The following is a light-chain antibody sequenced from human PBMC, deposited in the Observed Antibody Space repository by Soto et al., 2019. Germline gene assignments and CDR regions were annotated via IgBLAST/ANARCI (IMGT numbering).Light chain of an antibody. CDR3: QTWGTGIVV. CDR2: VNTEGAH. V-gene: IGLV4-69*01. Sequence: QLVLTQSPSASASLGASVKLTCILSSGHSRYDIAWHQQQPGKGPRFLMKVNTEGAHRKGDGMPDRFSGSSSGAERYLIISRLQSEDEADYYCQTWGTGIVVFGGGTKVTVL. J-gene: IGLJ2*01. CDR1: SGHSRYD.